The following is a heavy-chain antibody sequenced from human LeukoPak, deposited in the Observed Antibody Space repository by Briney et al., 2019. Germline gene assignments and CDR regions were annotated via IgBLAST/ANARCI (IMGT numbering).Heavy chain of an antibody. CDR1: GFTFSSYA. V-gene: IGHV3-23*01. J-gene: IGHJ3*02. CDR2: ISGSGGST. Sequence: GGSLRLSCAASGFTFSSYAMSWVRQAPGKGLEWVSAISGSGGSTYYADSVKGRFTISRDNSKNTLYLQMNSLRAEDTAVYSCAKDSYSGSYSDAFDIWGQGTMVTVSS. CDR3: AKDSYSGSYSDAFDI. D-gene: IGHD1-26*01.